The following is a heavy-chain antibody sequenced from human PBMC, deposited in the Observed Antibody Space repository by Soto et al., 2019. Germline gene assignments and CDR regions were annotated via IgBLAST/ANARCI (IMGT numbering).Heavy chain of an antibody. Sequence: EVQLVESGGGLVQPGGSLRLSCAASGFSFSHYCMSWVRQAPGKGLEWVANIKQDGSEKYDVDSVKGRFTISRDNAKNSMFLKMDRLRDEDTAVYYCARVPSTRDIWSYGVGGKYYYYYMDVWGKGTTVTVSS. CDR2: IKQDGSEK. D-gene: IGHD1-7*01. V-gene: IGHV3-7*04. J-gene: IGHJ6*03. CDR1: GFSFSHYC. CDR3: ARVPSTRDIWSYGVGGKYYYYYMDV.